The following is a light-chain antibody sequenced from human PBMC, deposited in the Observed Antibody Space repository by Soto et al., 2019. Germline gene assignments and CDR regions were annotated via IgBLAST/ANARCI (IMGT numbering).Light chain of an antibody. CDR1: SSNIGSNY. V-gene: IGLV1-47*01. CDR2: RNN. CDR3: AAWDDSLSGVV. J-gene: IGLJ3*02. Sequence: VLTQPPSASGTPGQRVTISCSGSSSNIGSNYVYWYQQLPGTAPKLLIYRNNQRPSGVPDRFSGSKSGTSASLAISGLRSEDEADYYCAAWDDSLSGVVFGGGTKLTVL.